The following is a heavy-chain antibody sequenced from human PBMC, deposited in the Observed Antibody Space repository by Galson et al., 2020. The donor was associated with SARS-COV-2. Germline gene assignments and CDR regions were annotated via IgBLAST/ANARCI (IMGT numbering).Heavy chain of an antibody. CDR3: ARGDSTSYYYYMDV. J-gene: IGHJ6*03. Sequence: GGSLRLSCAASGFTYSSYDMHWVRQATGKGLEWVSAIGTAGDTYYPGSVQGRFTISRENAKNSLYLQMNSLRAGDTAVYYCARGDSTSYYYYMDVWGKGTTVTVSS. CDR1: GFTYSSYD. D-gene: IGHD2-2*01. V-gene: IGHV3-13*01. CDR2: IGTAGDT.